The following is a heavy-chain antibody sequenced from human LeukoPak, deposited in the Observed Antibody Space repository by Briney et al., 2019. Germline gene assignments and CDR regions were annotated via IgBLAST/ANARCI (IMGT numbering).Heavy chain of an antibody. J-gene: IGHJ4*02. D-gene: IGHD3-9*01. CDR1: GFTFDDYA. V-gene: IGHV3-9*01. CDR2: ISWNSGSI. CDR3: AKDAYYDILTGYYPTASYFDY. Sequence: GGSLRLSCAASGFTFDDYAMHWVRQAPGKGLEWVSGISWNSGSIGYADSVTGRFTISRDNAKNSLYLQMNSLRAEDTALYYCAKDAYYDILTGYYPTASYFDYWGQGTLVTVSS.